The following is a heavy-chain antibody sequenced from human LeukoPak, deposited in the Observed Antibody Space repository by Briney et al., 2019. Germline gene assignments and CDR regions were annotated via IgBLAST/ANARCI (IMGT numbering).Heavy chain of an antibody. D-gene: IGHD1-26*01. J-gene: IGHJ6*03. Sequence: ASVKVSCTASGGTFSSYAISWVRQAPGQGLEWMGGIIPIFGTANYAQKFQGRVTITTDESTSTAYMELSSLRSEDTAVYYCAREGSYSPRYYMDVWGKGTTVTVSS. CDR3: AREGSYSPRYYMDV. CDR2: IIPIFGTA. V-gene: IGHV1-69*05. CDR1: GGTFSSYA.